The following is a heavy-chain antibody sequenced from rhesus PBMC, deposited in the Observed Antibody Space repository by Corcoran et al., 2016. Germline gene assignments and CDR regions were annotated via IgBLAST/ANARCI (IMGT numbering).Heavy chain of an antibody. V-gene: IGHV4S11*01. D-gene: IGHD5-24*01. CDR3: ARGSGTEDFDY. J-gene: IGHJ4*01. CDR1: GGSICSSY. CDR2: IDSSGST. Sequence: QVQLQESGPGLVKPSETLSLTCAVSGGSICSSYWSWIRQAPGKGLEWIGRIDSSGSTYYNPSLKSRVTLSVDTSKNQFSLKLSSVTTADTAVYYCARGSGTEDFDYWGQGVLVTVSS.